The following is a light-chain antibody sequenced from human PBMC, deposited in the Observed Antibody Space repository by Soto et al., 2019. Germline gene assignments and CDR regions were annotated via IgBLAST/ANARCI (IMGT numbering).Light chain of an antibody. CDR1: SSNVGGYNY. J-gene: IGLJ2*01. CDR2: NVS. Sequence: QSALTQPDSVSGSPGQSITISCTGTSSNVGGYNYVSWYQQHPGKAPKLMIYNVSNRPSGVSNRFSGSKSGNTASLTISGLQAEDEAHYYCSSFTSNNTVLFGGGTKLTVL. CDR3: SSFTSNNTVL. V-gene: IGLV2-14*01.